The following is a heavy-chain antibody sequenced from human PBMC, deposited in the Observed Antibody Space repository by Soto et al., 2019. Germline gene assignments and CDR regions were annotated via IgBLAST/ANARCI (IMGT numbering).Heavy chain of an antibody. CDR2: INHSGST. V-gene: IGHV4-34*01. CDR1: GGSFSGYY. J-gene: IGHJ5*02. Sequence: SETLSLTCAVYGGSFSGYYWSWIRQPPGKGLEWIGEINHSGSTNYNPSLKSRVTISVDTSKNQFSLKLSSVTAADTAVYYCARGRPINWFDPWGQGTLVTVSS. CDR3: ARGRPINWFDP.